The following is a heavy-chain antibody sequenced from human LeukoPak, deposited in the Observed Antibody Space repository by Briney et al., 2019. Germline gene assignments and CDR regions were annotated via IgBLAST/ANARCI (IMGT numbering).Heavy chain of an antibody. CDR1: GFTFSNTW. J-gene: IGHJ4*02. V-gene: IGHV3-74*01. CDR2: IDSDGSTI. Sequence: PSGGSLRLSCAGSGFTFSNTWMHWVRRAPGEGLVWVSRIDSDGSTINYADSVKGRFTISRDNARNTLYLQMNSLRVEDTALYFCATAGNYRFDYWGQGTLVTVSS. CDR3: ATAGNYRFDY. D-gene: IGHD1-7*01.